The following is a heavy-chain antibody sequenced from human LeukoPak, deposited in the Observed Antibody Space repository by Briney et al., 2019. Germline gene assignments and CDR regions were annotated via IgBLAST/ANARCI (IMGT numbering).Heavy chain of an antibody. CDR2: ISSSSSYI. Sequence: KPGGSLRLSCAASGFTFSSYSMNWVRQAPGKGLEWVSSISSSSSYIYYADSVKGRFTISRDNAKNSLYLQMNSLRAEDTAVYYCARDEPRLYDSSGIGYAFDIWGQGTMVTVSS. CDR3: ARDEPRLYDSSGIGYAFDI. V-gene: IGHV3-21*01. D-gene: IGHD3-22*01. CDR1: GFTFSSYS. J-gene: IGHJ3*02.